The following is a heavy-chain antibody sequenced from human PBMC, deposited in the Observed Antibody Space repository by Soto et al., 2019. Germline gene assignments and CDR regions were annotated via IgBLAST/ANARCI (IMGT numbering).Heavy chain of an antibody. J-gene: IGHJ4*02. V-gene: IGHV3-30*18. Sequence: PGGSLRLSCAASGFTFSSYGMHWVRQAPGKGLEWVAVISYDGSNKYYADSVKGRFTISRDNSKNTLYLQMNSLRAEDTAVYYCAKGLEGSFYDFWSGYYTGDVWSFDYWGQGTLVTVSS. CDR2: ISYDGSNK. CDR3: AKGLEGSFYDFWSGYYTGDVWSFDY. CDR1: GFTFSSYG. D-gene: IGHD3-3*01.